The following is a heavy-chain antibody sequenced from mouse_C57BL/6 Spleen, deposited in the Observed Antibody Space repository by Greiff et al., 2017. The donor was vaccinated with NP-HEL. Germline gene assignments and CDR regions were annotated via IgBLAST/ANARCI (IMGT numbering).Heavy chain of an antibody. J-gene: IGHJ2*01. D-gene: IGHD2-4*01. V-gene: IGHV1-50*01. CDR1: GYTFTSYW. CDR2: IDPSDSYT. CDR3: AGGGLRRGCFDY. Sequence: QVQLQQPGAELVKPGASVKLSCKASGYTFTSYWMQWVKQRPGQGLEWIGEIDPSDSYTNYNQKFKGKATLTVDTSSSTAYMQLSSLTSEDSAGYYCAGGGLRRGCFDYWGQGTTLTVSS.